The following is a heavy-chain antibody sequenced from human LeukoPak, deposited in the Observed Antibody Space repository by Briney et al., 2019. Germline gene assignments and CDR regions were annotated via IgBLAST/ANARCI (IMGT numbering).Heavy chain of an antibody. CDR1: GFTFSSCG. CDR3: AKDSAYSSSYSDY. Sequence: PGRSLRLSCEASGFTFSSCGMQWVRQGPGKGLEWVAVIWNDGSNKYYADSVKGRFTISRDNSKNTLYLQMNSLRAEDTAVYYCAKDSAYSSSYSDYWGQGTLVTVTS. CDR2: IWNDGSNK. J-gene: IGHJ4*02. D-gene: IGHD6-13*01. V-gene: IGHV3-33*06.